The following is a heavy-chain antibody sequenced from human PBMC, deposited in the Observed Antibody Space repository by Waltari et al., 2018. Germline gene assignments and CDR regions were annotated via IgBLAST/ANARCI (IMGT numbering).Heavy chain of an antibody. CDR2: ISASGSST. CDR3: GKEDSGSYYEYF. CDR1: GFTFSNYA. V-gene: IGHV3-23*01. D-gene: IGHD1-26*01. Sequence: EVQLLESGGGLAQPGGSLRLSCAASGFTFSNYAMTWVRQAPGKGLEWVSSISASGSSTYYPESVQGRFTVSRDKSTDTVYLQMNSLRAEDTAVYYCGKEDSGSYYEYFWGQGTLVTVSS. J-gene: IGHJ4*02.